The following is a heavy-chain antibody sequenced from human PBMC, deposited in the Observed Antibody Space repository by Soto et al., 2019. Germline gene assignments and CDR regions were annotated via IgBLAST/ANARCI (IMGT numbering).Heavy chain of an antibody. V-gene: IGHV4-59*03. CDR2: FYHSYTRNT. D-gene: IGHD2-8*01. CDR3: ARMGESLFLRVDY. Sequence: SETLSLTCTVSGGSISGYYWGWVRQPPGKGMEWIGDFYHSYTRNTRYNPSLNGRVTISVDTSKNQFSLKLSPVIAADTAVYYCARMGESLFLRVDYWGQGTLVTVSS. J-gene: IGHJ4*02. CDR1: GGSISGYY.